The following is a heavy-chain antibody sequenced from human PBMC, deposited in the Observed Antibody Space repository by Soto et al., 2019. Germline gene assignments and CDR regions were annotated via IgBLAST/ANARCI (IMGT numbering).Heavy chain of an antibody. J-gene: IGHJ4*02. CDR1: GFTFSSYA. D-gene: IGHD1-26*01. CDR2: ISYDGSNK. Sequence: QVQLVESGGGVVQPGRSLRLSCAASGFTFSSYAMHWVRQAPGKRLEWVAVISYDGSNKYYADSVKGRFTISRDNSKNTLYQQMNSLRAEDTAVYYCASVVLLGGYFDYWVQGTLVTVSS. V-gene: IGHV3-30-3*01. CDR3: ASVVLLGGYFDY.